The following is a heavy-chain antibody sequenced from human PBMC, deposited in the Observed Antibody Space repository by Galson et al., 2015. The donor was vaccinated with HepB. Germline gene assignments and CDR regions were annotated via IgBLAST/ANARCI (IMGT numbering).Heavy chain of an antibody. J-gene: IGHJ4*02. CDR3: AREGGVAAALDY. CDR2: IYDSGNT. V-gene: IGHV4-59*01. D-gene: IGHD6-25*01. CDR1: GGSIGYYY. Sequence: QVQLQESGPGLVKPSETLSLTCTVSGGSIGYYYWNWIRQPPGKGLEWIGYIYDSGNTNYNTHSNPSFKGRVNISVDTSRNRLSLKLSAVTAGDTAVYYCAREGGVAAALDYWGQGSPVTVSS.